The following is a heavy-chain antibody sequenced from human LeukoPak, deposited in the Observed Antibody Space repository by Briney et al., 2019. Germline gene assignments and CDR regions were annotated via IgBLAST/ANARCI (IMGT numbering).Heavy chain of an antibody. V-gene: IGHV3-23*01. CDR1: GFTFSSYA. CDR3: AKDRIHGLATMTDY. J-gene: IGHJ4*02. D-gene: IGHD5-24*01. CDR2: ISGSGGST. Sequence: PGGPLRLSCAASGFTFSSYAMSWVRQAPGKGLEWVSAISGSGGSTYYADSVKGRFTISRDNSKNTLYLQMNSLRAEDTAVYYCAKDRIHGLATMTDYWGQGTLVTVSS.